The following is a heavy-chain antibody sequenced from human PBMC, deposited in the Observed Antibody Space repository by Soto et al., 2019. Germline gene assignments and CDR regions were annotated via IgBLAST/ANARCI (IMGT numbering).Heavy chain of an antibody. CDR3: ARGSRSFDI. CDR2: TRNKANSYTT. CDR1: GFTFSDYY. V-gene: IGHV3-72*01. Sequence: EVQLVESGGGLVQPGGSLRLSCAVSGFTFSDYYMDWVRQAPGKGLEWVGRTRNKANSYTTEYAASVEGRFSISRDDSKNSLYLKMNRLKTEDTALYYCARGSRSFDIWGQGPMVTVSS. J-gene: IGHJ3*02.